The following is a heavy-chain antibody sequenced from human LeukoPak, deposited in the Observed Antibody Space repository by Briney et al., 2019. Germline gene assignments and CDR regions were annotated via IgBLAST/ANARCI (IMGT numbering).Heavy chain of an antibody. J-gene: IGHJ6*02. CDR2: IIPILGIA. CDR3: ARVGRDDSSGYRPYYYYGMDV. CDR1: GGTFSSYA. Sequence: SVKVSCKASGGTFSSYAISWVRQAPGQGLEWMGRIIPILGIANYAQKFQGRVTITADKSTSTAYMELSSLRSEDTAVYYCARVGRDDSSGYRPYYYYGMDVWGQGTTVTASS. D-gene: IGHD3-22*01. V-gene: IGHV1-69*04.